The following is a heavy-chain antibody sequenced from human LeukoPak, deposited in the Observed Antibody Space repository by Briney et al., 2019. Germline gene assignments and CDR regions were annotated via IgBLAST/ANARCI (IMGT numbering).Heavy chain of an antibody. J-gene: IGHJ2*01. V-gene: IGHV4-39*07. CDR1: GDSITRTGYY. Sequence: SETLSLTCSVSGDSITRTGYYWGWIRQPPGKGLEWIGSIYYSGNTNYNSSLKSRLTISIDTSRSQFSLKLSSVTAADTAVYYCARDNGTFIWYFDLWGRGTLVTVSS. CDR3: ARDNGTFIWYFDL. D-gene: IGHD2-8*01. CDR2: IYYSGNT.